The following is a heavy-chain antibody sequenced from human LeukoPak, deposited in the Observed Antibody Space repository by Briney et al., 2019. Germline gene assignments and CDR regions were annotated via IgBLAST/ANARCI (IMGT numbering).Heavy chain of an antibody. V-gene: IGHV3-23*01. J-gene: IGHJ4*02. CDR2: IGATGTPT. Sequence: PGGSLRLSCAASGFTFSSYGMTWVRQAPAKGLEWVSTIGATGTPTYYADSVKGRFTVSRDNSKNTLYLQMSSLRAGDTAVYYCAKAGHYGSGSYHSDHWGRGTLVTVSS. D-gene: IGHD3-10*01. CDR1: GFTFSSYG. CDR3: AKAGHYGSGSYHSDH.